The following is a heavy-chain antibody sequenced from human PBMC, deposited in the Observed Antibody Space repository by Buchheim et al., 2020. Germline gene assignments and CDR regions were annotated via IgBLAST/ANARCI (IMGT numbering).Heavy chain of an antibody. J-gene: IGHJ4*02. D-gene: IGHD6-6*01. Sequence: VQLVESGGGLGRPGGSLRLSCVASGFNFGTLWMSWVRQVPGKGLEWVAVIWYDGSNKYYADSVKGRFTISRDNSKNTLYLQMNSLRAEDTAVYYCARDGEQLVLSAYDYWGQGTL. CDR1: GFNFGTLW. CDR3: ARDGEQLVLSAYDY. V-gene: IGHV3-33*08. CDR2: IWYDGSNK.